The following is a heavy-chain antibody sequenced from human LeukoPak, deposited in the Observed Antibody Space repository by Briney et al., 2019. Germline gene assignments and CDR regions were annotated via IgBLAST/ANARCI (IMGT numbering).Heavy chain of an antibody. J-gene: IGHJ6*02. Sequence: GGSLRLSCAASGFTFSSYGMHWVRQAPGKGLEWVAVISYDGSNKYYADSVKGRFTISRDNSKNTLYLQMNSLRAEDTALYYCAKDQERWSYGMDVWGQGTTVTVSS. CDR2: ISYDGSNK. CDR1: GFTFSSYG. CDR3: AKDQERWSYGMDV. V-gene: IGHV3-30*18. D-gene: IGHD2-15*01.